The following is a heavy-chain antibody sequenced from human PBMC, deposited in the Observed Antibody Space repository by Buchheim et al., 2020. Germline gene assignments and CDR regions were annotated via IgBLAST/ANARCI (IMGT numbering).Heavy chain of an antibody. Sequence: EVQLVQSGAEVKKPGESLEISCKPSGYSFTNYWIAWVRQMPGKGLEWMSMIYPGDSSTKYSPSFQGQVTISADKSLSTAYPQWSSLKASDTDTYFCARARGYCSSASCYDFDYWGQGT. CDR3: ARARGYCSSASCYDFDY. J-gene: IGHJ4*02. D-gene: IGHD2-2*01. CDR1: GYSFTNYW. V-gene: IGHV5-51*01. CDR2: IYPGDSST.